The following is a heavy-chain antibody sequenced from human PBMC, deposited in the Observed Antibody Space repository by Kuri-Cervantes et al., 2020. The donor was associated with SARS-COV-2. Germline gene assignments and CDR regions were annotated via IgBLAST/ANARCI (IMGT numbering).Heavy chain of an antibody. CDR1: GGSISSGSYY. CDR2: IYTSGST. J-gene: IGHJ3*02. V-gene: IGHV4-61*02. D-gene: IGHD2-15*01. Sequence: SESLSLTCTVAGGSISSGSYYWSWIRQPAGKGLEWIGRIYTSGSTNYNPSLKSRVTISVDTSKIQFSLTLSSVTAADTTVYYCASSGHKVAFDIWGQGTRVTVSS. CDR3: ASSGHKVAFDI.